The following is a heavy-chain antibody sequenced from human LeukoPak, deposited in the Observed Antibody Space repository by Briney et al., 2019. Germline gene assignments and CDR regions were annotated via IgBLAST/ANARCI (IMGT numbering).Heavy chain of an antibody. V-gene: IGHV1-18*01. Sequence: GASVKVSCKASGYTFTSYGISWVRQAPGQGLEWMGWISAYNGNTNYAQKLQGRVTMTTDTSTSTAYMELRSLRSDDTAVYYCARESSEVRGVIILDYWGQGTLVTVSS. CDR3: ARESSEVRGVIILDY. CDR2: ISAYNGNT. J-gene: IGHJ4*02. D-gene: IGHD3-10*01. CDR1: GYTFTSYG.